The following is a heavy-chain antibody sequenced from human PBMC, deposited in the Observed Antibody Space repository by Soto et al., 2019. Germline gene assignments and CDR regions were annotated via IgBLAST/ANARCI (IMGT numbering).Heavy chain of an antibody. CDR1: GYTFTSYA. J-gene: IGHJ4*02. V-gene: IGHV1-18*04. Sequence: QVQLAQSGPEVKRPAASVRVSCKPSGYTFTSYAITWVRQAPGQGLEWLGWIDPFTGDTTYSRKFQGRVTMTTEPSTSTAYMELRSLKFDDAAVYYCARGLVREVITHFDLWGQGTLVTVSS. CDR3: ARGLVREVITHFDL. D-gene: IGHD3-10*01. CDR2: IDPFTGDT.